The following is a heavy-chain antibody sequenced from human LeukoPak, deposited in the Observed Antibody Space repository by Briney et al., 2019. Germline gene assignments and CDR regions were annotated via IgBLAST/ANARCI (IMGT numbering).Heavy chain of an antibody. CDR3: ARHGYSRVFDI. Sequence: SETLSLTCTVSGGSISSSSYYWGWIRQPPGKGLEWIGSIYYSGSTYYNPSLKSRVTISVDTSKNQFSLKLSSVTAADTVVYYCARHGYSRVFDIWGQGTMVTVSS. CDR1: GGSISSSSYY. CDR2: IYYSGST. D-gene: IGHD6-13*01. J-gene: IGHJ3*02. V-gene: IGHV4-39*01.